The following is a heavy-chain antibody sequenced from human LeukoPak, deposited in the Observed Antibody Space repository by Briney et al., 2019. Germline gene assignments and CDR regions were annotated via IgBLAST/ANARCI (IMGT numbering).Heavy chain of an antibody. D-gene: IGHD5-12*01. CDR3: ARTYSGYVSCNY. CDR1: GYTFTSYY. Sequence: RASVKVSCKASGYTFTSYYMHWVRQAPGQGLEWMGWINPNSGGTNYAQKFQGRVTMTRDTSISTAYMELSRLRSDDTAVYYCARTYSGYVSCNYWGQGTLVTVSS. J-gene: IGHJ4*02. V-gene: IGHV1-2*02. CDR2: INPNSGGT.